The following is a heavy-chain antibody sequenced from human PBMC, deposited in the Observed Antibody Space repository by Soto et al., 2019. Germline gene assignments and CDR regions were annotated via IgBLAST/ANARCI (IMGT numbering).Heavy chain of an antibody. CDR3: VRVDDHACFDI. CDR2: ISFSGST. Sequence: QVQLQESGPGLVKPSQTLSLTCTVSGGSFSSDTFYWSWIRQPPGKGLEWIGYISFSGSTYFNPSLKSRITISLDTSKNQFSLKLSSVTAADTAVYYCVRVDDHACFDIWGQGTVVTVSS. CDR1: GGSFSSDTFY. J-gene: IGHJ3*02. V-gene: IGHV4-30-4*01.